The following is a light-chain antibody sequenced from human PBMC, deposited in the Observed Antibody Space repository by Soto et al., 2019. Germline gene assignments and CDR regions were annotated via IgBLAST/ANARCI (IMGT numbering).Light chain of an antibody. V-gene: IGLV1-44*01. CDR3: AAWDDSLNGPDVV. CDR1: GSNIGSNT. Sequence: QSVLTKPPSASGTPGQRVTISCSGSGSNIGSNTVNWFQQLPGTAPRLLIYRNSQRPSGVPDRFSGSKSGTSASLAISGLQSEDEAEYYCAAWDDSLNGPDVVFGGGTKLTVL. J-gene: IGLJ2*01. CDR2: RNS.